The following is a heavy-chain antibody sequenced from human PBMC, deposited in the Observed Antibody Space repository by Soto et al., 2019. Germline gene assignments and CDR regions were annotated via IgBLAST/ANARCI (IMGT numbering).Heavy chain of an antibody. CDR2: IYYSGST. Sequence: QVQLQESGPGLVKPSETLSLTCTVSGGSVSSGSYYWSWIRQPPGKGLEWIGYIYYSGSTNYNPCLKSRVTISVDTSKDQFSLKLSSVNAADTAVYYCARGWRQDDSFDIWGQGTMVTVSS. CDR1: GGSVSSGSYY. J-gene: IGHJ3*02. CDR3: ARGWRQDDSFDI. D-gene: IGHD2-15*01. V-gene: IGHV4-61*01.